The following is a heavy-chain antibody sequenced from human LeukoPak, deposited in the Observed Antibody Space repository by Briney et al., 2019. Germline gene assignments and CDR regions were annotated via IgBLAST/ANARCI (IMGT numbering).Heavy chain of an antibody. CDR1: GYTFTSYG. D-gene: IGHD4-23*01. J-gene: IGHJ4*02. CDR3: ASVTFSGNSDFDY. CDR2: ISAYNGNT. Sequence: ASVKVSFKASGYTFTSYGISWVRQAPGQGLEWMGWISAYNGNTNYAQKLQGRVTMTTDTSTSTAYMELRSLRSDGTAVYYCASVTFSGNSDFDYWGQGTLVTVSS. V-gene: IGHV1-18*01.